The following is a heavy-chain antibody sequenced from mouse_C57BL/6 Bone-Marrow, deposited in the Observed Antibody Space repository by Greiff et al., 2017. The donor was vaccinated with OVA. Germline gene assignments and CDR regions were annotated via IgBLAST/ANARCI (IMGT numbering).Heavy chain of an antibody. V-gene: IGHV5-6*02. CDR3: ARHVPYYYGSSYGVAY. J-gene: IGHJ3*01. Sequence: DVKLVESGGDLVKPGGSLKLSCAASGFTFSSYGMSWVRQTPDKRLEWVATISSGGSYTYYPDSVKGRFTISRDNAKNTLYLQMSSLKSEDTAMYYCARHVPYYYGSSYGVAYWGQGTLVTVSA. CDR1: GFTFSSYG. D-gene: IGHD1-1*01. CDR2: ISSGGSYT.